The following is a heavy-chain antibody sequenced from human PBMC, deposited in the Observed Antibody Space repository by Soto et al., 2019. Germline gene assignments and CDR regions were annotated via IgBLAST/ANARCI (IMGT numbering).Heavy chain of an antibody. CDR3: ARKGYIGNFGLDV. D-gene: IGHD5-12*01. CDR2: ISISKGKT. CDR1: GYTFRNYD. V-gene: IGHV1-18*01. J-gene: IGHJ6*02. Sequence: QVQLVQSGAEVKRPGASVKVSCKASGYTFRNYDVAWVRRAPGHGLEWMGWISISKGKTYYQESHQGRITETNDTGTATAHMEVKSPRKEDPGVNYLARKGYIGNFGLDVWGQGTTVTVSS.